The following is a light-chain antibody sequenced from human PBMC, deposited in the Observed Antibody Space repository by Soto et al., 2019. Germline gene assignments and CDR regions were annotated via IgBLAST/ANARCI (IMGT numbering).Light chain of an antibody. CDR3: SSHTSGSTRV. Sequence: QSALTQPASVSGSPGQSIAISCTGTFSDVGGYDYVSWYQQHPDKAPKLMIYEVTKRPSGVSNRFSGSKSGNTASLPISGLQAEDEADYYCSSHTSGSTRVFGSGTKLTVL. CDR1: FSDVGGYDY. J-gene: IGLJ1*01. CDR2: EVT. V-gene: IGLV2-14*01.